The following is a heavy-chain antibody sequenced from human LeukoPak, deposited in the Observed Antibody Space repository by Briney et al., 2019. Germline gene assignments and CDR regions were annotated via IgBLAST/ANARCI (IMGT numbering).Heavy chain of an antibody. V-gene: IGHV4-4*02. CDR1: GGSISKTNW. CDR3: GREQFDVVIATVMSQPQLDC. Sequence: PAGTLSLTCGVSGGSISKTNWWTWVRQPPGKGLEWSGEVYLQGRTNYNPSLRGRVAISVDHSANHISLKLTSVTAADTAVYYCGREQFDVVIATVMSQPQLDCWGQGTLVTVSS. CDR2: VYLQGRT. J-gene: IGHJ4*02. D-gene: IGHD2-2*01.